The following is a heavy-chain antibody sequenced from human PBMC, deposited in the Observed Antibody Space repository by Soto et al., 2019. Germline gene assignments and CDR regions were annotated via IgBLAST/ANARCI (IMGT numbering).Heavy chain of an antibody. Sequence: PXGALSLSCAAAGFTCSDYYMSWIRQAPGKGLEWVSYISSSGSTIYYADSVKGRFTISRDNAKNSLYLQMNSLRAEDTAVYYCARDGAMVATISAFDIWVQGTMVTVSS. CDR3: ARDGAMVATISAFDI. V-gene: IGHV3-11*01. J-gene: IGHJ3*02. D-gene: IGHD5-12*01. CDR1: GFTCSDYY. CDR2: ISSSGSTI.